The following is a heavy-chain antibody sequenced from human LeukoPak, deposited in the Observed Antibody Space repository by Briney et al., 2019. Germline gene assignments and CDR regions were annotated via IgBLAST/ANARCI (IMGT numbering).Heavy chain of an antibody. D-gene: IGHD2-21*02. J-gene: IGHJ4*02. V-gene: IGHV3-23*01. CDR2: ISGSGGST. Sequence: GGSLRLSCAASGFTFSSYAMSRVRQAPGKGLEWVSAISGSGGSTYYADSVKGRFTISRDNSKNTLYLQMNRLRAEDTAVYYCAKETSYCGGDCYQYYFDYCGQGTLVTASS. CDR1: GFTFSSYA. CDR3: AKETSYCGGDCYQYYFDY.